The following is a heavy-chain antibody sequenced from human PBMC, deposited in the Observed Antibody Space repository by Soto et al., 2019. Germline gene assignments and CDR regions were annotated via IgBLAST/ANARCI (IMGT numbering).Heavy chain of an antibody. CDR2: IYYSGST. D-gene: IGHD3-3*01. J-gene: IGHJ5*02. CDR3: ARGLDFWRGYYKPRNWFDP. Sequence: SQTLSLTCTVSGGSISSGGYYWSWIRQHQVKGLEWIGYIYYSGSTYYNPSLKSRVTISVDTSKKQFSLKLSSVTAADTAVYYCARGLDFWRGYYKPRNWFDPWGQGTLVSVSS. V-gene: IGHV4-31*03. CDR1: GGSISSGGYY.